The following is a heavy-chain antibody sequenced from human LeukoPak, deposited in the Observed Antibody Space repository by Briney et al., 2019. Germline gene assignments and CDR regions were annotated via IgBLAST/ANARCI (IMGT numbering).Heavy chain of an antibody. CDR3: AKGDKCSRTICYYSYYYVMDV. J-gene: IGHJ6*04. V-gene: IGHV3-23*01. CDR2: IIARGGNT. CDR1: GLSLSEFA. Sequence: RGSLRLSWAASGLSLSEFAMSWVRQAAGEWLGWVGSIIARGGNTYYADKYYSDSVKGRFTIYRDNSKNTLYLQMSSLSAEDTAVYYCAKGDKCSRTICYYSYYYVMDVWGKGTTVTVSS. D-gene: IGHD2-2*01.